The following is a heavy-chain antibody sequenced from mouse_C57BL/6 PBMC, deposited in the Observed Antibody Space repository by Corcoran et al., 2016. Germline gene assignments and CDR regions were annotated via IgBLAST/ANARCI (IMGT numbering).Heavy chain of an antibody. V-gene: IGHV1-26*01. Sequence: EVQLQQSGPELVKPGASVKISCKASGYPSTDYYMNWVKQSHGKSLEWIGDINPNNGGTSYNQKFKGKATLTVDKSSSTAYMELRSLTSEDSAVYYCARNHYYGSLYYFDYWGQGTTLTVSS. D-gene: IGHD1-1*01. J-gene: IGHJ2*01. CDR2: INPNNGGT. CDR3: ARNHYYGSLYYFDY. CDR1: GYPSTDYY.